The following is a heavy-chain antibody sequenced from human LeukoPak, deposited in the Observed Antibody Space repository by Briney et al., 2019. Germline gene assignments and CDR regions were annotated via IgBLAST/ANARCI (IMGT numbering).Heavy chain of an antibody. CDR1: GGSVSSGSYF. J-gene: IGHJ4*02. Sequence: SSETLSLTCTVSGGSVSSGSYFWSWIRQPPGKGLEWIGYIYHSGSTYYNPSLKSRVTISVDRSKNQFSLKLSSVTAADTAVYYCARDRQPGVPDYWGQGTLVTVSS. CDR3: ARDRQPGVPDY. D-gene: IGHD3-10*01. V-gene: IGHV4-30-2*01. CDR2: IYHSGST.